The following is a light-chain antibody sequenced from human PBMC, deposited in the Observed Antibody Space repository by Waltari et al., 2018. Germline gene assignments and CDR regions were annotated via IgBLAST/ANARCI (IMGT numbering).Light chain of an antibody. CDR1: QDISIW. CDR2: DAS. V-gene: IGKV1-12*01. J-gene: IGKJ4*01. Sequence: DIQMTQSPTSVSASVGDRVSITCRASQDISIWVAWYQQHPGKAPKFLIYDASTLQSGVPSRFSGRGSGTDFTLTISSLQPEDFATYYCQQANTFPLTFGGGTKVEMK. CDR3: QQANTFPLT.